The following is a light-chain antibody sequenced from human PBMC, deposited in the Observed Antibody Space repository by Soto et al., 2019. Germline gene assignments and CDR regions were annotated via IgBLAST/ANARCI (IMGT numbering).Light chain of an antibody. Sequence: EIVMTQSPATLSVCPGERATLSCRASQNVSSNLAWYQQKPGQAPRLLIYGASTRATGIPARFSGSGSGTEFTLTISSLQSEDFAVYYCQQYNNWPPVTFGGGTKVEIK. CDR2: GAS. CDR1: QNVSSN. CDR3: QQYNNWPPVT. J-gene: IGKJ4*01. V-gene: IGKV3-15*01.